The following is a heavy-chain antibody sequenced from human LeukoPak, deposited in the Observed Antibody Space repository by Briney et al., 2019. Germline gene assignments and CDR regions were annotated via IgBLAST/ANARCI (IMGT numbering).Heavy chain of an antibody. J-gene: IGHJ4*02. V-gene: IGHV4-59*01. Sequence: SETLSLTCTVSGGSIGNFFWSWIRQSPGGGLEWIGFIYENGKTSYNPSLKSRVTISVDMPKNQFSLRLTSMTAADTAVYYCARDWELGHWGRGILVTVTS. CDR1: GGSIGNFF. CDR2: IYENGKT. CDR3: ARDWELGH. D-gene: IGHD1-26*01.